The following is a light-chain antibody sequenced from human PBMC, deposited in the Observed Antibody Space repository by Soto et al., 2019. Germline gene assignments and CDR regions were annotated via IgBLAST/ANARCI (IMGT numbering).Light chain of an antibody. CDR1: SSDVGGYNY. J-gene: IGLJ2*01. V-gene: IGLV2-14*03. CDR3: SSYTSKSGLI. CDR2: DVT. Sequence: QSALTQPASVSGPPGQSITISCSGTSSDVGGYNYVSWYQQHPGKAPKVMIYDVTSRPPGVSDRFSGSKSGNTASLTISGLQVEDEADYFCSSYTSKSGLIFGGGTKVTVL.